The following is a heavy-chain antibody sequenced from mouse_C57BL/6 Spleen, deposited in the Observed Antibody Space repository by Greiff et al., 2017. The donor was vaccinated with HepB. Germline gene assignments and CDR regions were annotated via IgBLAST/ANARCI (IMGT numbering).Heavy chain of an antibody. CDR2: IDPETGGT. CDR1: GYTFTDYE. CDR3: TRHGSSYGWDFDV. J-gene: IGHJ1*03. Sequence: QVQLQQSGAELVRPGASVTLSCKASGYTFTDYEMHWVKQTPVHGLEWIGAIDPETGGTAYNQKFKGKAILTADKSSSTAYMELRSLTSEDSAVYYCTRHGSSYGWDFDVWGTGTTVTVSS. V-gene: IGHV1-15*01. D-gene: IGHD1-1*01.